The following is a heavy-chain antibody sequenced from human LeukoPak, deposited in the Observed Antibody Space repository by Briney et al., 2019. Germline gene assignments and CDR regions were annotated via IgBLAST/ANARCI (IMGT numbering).Heavy chain of an antibody. CDR3: ARGLFQGITMVRGVIRWFDP. V-gene: IGHV4-34*01. Sequence: SETLSLTCAVYGGSFSGYYWSWIRQPPGKGLEWMGEINHSGSTNYNPSLKSRVTISVDTSKNQFSLQLSSVTAADTAVYYCARGLFQGITMVRGVIRWFDPWGQGTLVTVSS. J-gene: IGHJ5*02. D-gene: IGHD3-10*01. CDR1: GGSFSGYY. CDR2: INHSGST.